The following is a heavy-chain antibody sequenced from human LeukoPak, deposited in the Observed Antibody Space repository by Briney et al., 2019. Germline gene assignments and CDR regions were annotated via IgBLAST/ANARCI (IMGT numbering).Heavy chain of an antibody. Sequence: PSETLSLTCTVSGYSISSGYYWGWIRQPPGKGLEWIGSIYHSGSTYYNPSLKSRVTISVDTSKNQFSLKLSSVTAADTAVYYCARVGDFDWTIFDYWGQGTLVTVSS. CDR3: ARVGDFDWTIFDY. J-gene: IGHJ4*02. CDR1: GYSISSGYY. D-gene: IGHD3-9*01. CDR2: IYHSGST. V-gene: IGHV4-38-2*02.